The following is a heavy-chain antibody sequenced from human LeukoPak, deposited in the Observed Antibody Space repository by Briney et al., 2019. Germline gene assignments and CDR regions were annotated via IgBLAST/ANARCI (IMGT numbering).Heavy chain of an antibody. Sequence: PGGSLRLSCAASGFTFSSYAMSWVRQAPGKGLEWVSAISGSGGSTYYADSVKGRFTISRDNAKNSLYLQMNSLRAEDTAVYYCARESVDTGMITYYHYGMDVWGQGTTVTVSS. V-gene: IGHV3-23*01. D-gene: IGHD5-18*01. CDR2: ISGSGGST. CDR1: GFTFSSYA. CDR3: ARESVDTGMITYYHYGMDV. J-gene: IGHJ6*02.